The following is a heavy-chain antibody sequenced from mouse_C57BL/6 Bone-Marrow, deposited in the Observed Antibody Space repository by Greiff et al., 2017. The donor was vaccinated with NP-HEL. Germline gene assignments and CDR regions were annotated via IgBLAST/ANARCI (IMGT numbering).Heavy chain of an antibody. CDR3: ARGYYGSSPYYAMDY. CDR2: INPSSGYT. D-gene: IGHD1-1*01. Sequence: QVQLQQSGAELARPGASVKMSCKASGYTFTSYTMHWVKQRPGPGLEWIGYINPSSGYTKYNQKFKDKATLTADKSSSTAYMQLSSLTSEDSAVYYCARGYYGSSPYYAMDYWGQGTSVTVSS. CDR1: GYTFTSYT. J-gene: IGHJ4*01. V-gene: IGHV1-4*01.